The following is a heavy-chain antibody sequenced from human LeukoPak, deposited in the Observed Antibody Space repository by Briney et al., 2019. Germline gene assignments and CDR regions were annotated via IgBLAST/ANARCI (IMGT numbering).Heavy chain of an antibody. J-gene: IGHJ4*02. CDR3: AKDYSAYSSSSYYFDY. CDR2: ISSSSSYI. D-gene: IGHD6-6*01. V-gene: IGHV3-21*01. CDR1: GFTFSSHA. Sequence: PGGSLRLSCAASGFTFSSHAMSWVRQAPGKGLEWVSSISSSSSYIYYADSVKGRFTISRDNAKNSLYLQMNSLRADDTAVYFCAKDYSAYSSSSYYFDYWGQGTLVTVSS.